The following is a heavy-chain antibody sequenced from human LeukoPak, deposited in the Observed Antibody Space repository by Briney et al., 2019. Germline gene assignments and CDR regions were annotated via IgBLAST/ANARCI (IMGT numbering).Heavy chain of an antibody. Sequence: GTSLRLSCAASGFTFSTNGMHWVRQVPGKGLEWVAVISYDGSTQYYADSVKGRFFISRDDSSSTLFLQMNSLRPEDTAVYFCVRDHSTAFDSWGQGTLVTVSS. CDR3: VRDHSTAFDS. CDR1: GFTFSTNG. V-gene: IGHV3-30*03. CDR2: ISYDGSTQ. J-gene: IGHJ4*02.